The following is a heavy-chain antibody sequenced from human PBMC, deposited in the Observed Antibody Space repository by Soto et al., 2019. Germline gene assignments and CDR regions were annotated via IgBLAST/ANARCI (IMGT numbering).Heavy chain of an antibody. CDR1: GGSISSYY. CDR3: ARAYCSSTSCYAPRYFDL. Sequence: QVQLQESGPGLVKPSETLSLTCTVSGGSISSYYWSWIRQPPGKGLEWIGYIYYSGSTNYNPSLKSRVTISVATSKLQFSLKLSSVTAADTAVYYCARAYCSSTSCYAPRYFDLWGRGTLVTVSS. J-gene: IGHJ2*01. CDR2: IYYSGST. V-gene: IGHV4-59*01. D-gene: IGHD2-2*01.